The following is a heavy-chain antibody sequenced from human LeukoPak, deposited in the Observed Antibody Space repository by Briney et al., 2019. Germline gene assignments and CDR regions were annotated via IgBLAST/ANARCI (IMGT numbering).Heavy chain of an antibody. J-gene: IGHJ4*02. CDR2: ISGSGGST. CDR1: GFTVSGNS. D-gene: IGHD3-22*01. CDR3: AKDRTYYYDSSGYLLDY. Sequence: GGSLRLSCAASGFTVSGNSMNWVRQAPGKGLEWVSVISGSGGSTYYADSVKGRFTISRDNSKNTLYLQMNSLRAEDTAVYYCAKDRTYYYDSSGYLLDYWGQGTLVTVSS. V-gene: IGHV3-23*01.